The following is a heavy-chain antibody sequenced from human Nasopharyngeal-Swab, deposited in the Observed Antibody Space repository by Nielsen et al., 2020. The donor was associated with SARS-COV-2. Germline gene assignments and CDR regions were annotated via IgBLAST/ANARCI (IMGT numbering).Heavy chain of an antibody. Sequence: GSLRLSCAVYGGSFSSYYWSWIRQPPGKGLEWIGYIYYSGSTNYNPSLKSRVTISVDTSKNQFSLKLSSVTAADTAVYYCARGGSGYYSRLDYWGQGTLVTVSS. V-gene: IGHV4-59*01. J-gene: IGHJ4*02. CDR1: GGSFSSYY. CDR3: ARGGSGYYSRLDY. CDR2: IYYSGST. D-gene: IGHD3-22*01.